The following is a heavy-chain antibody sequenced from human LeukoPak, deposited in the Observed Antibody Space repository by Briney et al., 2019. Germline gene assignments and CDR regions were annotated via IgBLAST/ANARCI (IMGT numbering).Heavy chain of an antibody. V-gene: IGHV4-59*01. CDR1: SGSISSYY. CDR3: ARAPSRYYFDY. J-gene: IGHJ4*02. D-gene: IGHD3-16*01. CDR2: IYYSGST. Sequence: PSETLSLTCTVSSGSISSYYWSWIRQPPGKGLEWIGYIYYSGSTNYNPSLKSRVTISVDTSKNQFSLKLSSVIAADTAVYYCARAPSRYYFDYWGQGTLVTVSS.